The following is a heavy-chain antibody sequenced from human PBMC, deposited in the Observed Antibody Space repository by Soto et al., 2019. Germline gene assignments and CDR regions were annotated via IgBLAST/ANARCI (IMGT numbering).Heavy chain of an antibody. D-gene: IGHD6-19*01. J-gene: IGHJ4*02. CDR2: ISYDGSNK. Sequence: SLRLSCAASGFTFSSYAMHWVRQAPGKGLEWVAVISYDGSNKYYADSVKGRFTISRDNSKNTLYLQMNSLRAEDTAVYYCARDLSSGWRFDYWGQGTLVTVSS. V-gene: IGHV3-30-3*01. CDR3: ARDLSSGWRFDY. CDR1: GFTFSSYA.